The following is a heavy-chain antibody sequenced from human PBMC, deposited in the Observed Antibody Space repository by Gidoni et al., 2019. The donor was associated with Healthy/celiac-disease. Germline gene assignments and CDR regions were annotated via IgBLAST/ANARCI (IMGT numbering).Heavy chain of an antibody. J-gene: IGHJ3*02. D-gene: IGHD3-22*01. CDR1: GGSISSGDYY. V-gene: IGHV4-30-4*01. CDR3: ARDDSSGYWAFDI. CDR2: IYYSGST. Sequence: QVQLQESGPGLVKPSQTLSLTCTVSGGSISSGDYYWSWLRQPPGKGLEWIGYIYYSGSTYYNPSLKSRVTISVDTSKNQFSLKLSSVTAADTAVYYCARDDSSGYWAFDIWGQGTMVTVSS.